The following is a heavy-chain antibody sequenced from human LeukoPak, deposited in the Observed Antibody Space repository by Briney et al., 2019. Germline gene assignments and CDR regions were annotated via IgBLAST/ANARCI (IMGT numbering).Heavy chain of an antibody. J-gene: IGHJ6*02. CDR1: GYTFTSYG. CDR3: ARILRMGITMIGGYYGMDV. CDR2: INTNTGNP. D-gene: IGHD3-22*01. V-gene: IGHV7-4-1*02. Sequence: ASVKVSCKASGYTFTSYGISWVRQAPGQGLEWMGWINTNTGNPTYAQGFTGRFVFSLDTSVSTAYLQISSLKAEDTAVYYCARILRMGITMIGGYYGMDVWGQGTTVTVSS.